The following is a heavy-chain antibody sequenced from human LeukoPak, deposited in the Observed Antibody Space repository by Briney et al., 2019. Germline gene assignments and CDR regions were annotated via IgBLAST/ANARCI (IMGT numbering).Heavy chain of an antibody. CDR1: RFTFSTYT. CDR3: AKGSGRFHNSFDY. V-gene: IGHV3-23*01. CDR2: ISGSGGTT. Sequence: PGGSLRLSCAASRFTFSTYTMSWVRQAPGKGLEWVSGISGSGGTTYYADSVKGRFTISRDNSKNTLYLQMNSLRAEDTAVYYRAKGSGRFHNSFDYWGQGTLVTVSS. D-gene: IGHD3-16*01. J-gene: IGHJ4*02.